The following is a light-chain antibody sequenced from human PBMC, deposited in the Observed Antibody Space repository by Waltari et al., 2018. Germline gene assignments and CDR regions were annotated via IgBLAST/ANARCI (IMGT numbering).Light chain of an antibody. Sequence: DIQMTQSPSSLSASVGDRVIITCRASKDIDNNLNWYQQKPGKSPKLLIYASSTLETGVPSRFSGSGSGRKFSFTISSLQPEDFATYYCQQCDNVPLTFGGGTKVDIK. CDR2: ASS. CDR3: QQCDNVPLT. CDR1: KDIDNN. V-gene: IGKV1-33*01. J-gene: IGKJ4*01.